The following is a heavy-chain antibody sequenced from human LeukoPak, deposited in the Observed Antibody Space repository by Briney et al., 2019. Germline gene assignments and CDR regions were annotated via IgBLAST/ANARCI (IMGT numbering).Heavy chain of an antibody. V-gene: IGHV1-46*01. CDR1: GYTFTSYY. J-gene: IGHJ3*02. Sequence: GGSVKVSCKASGYTFTSYYMHWVRQAPGQGLEWMGIINPSGGSTSYAQNVQGRFTMTRDTSTSTVYMELSSLRAEDTAVYYCARHSGYETYAFDIWGQGTMVTVSS. CDR3: ARHSGYETYAFDI. CDR2: INPSGGST. D-gene: IGHD5-12*01.